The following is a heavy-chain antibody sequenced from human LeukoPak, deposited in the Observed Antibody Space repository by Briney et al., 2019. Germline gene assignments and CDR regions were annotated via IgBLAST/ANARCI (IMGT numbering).Heavy chain of an antibody. D-gene: IGHD2-2*02. CDR3: ARDVVPAAILPDYYYYYYMDV. V-gene: IGHV3-7*01. J-gene: IGHJ6*03. CDR2: IKQDGSEK. Sequence: GGPRRFSCEASGFTFSSFWMTWFRKAPGKGLEWVANIKQDGSEKYYVDSVKGRFTISRDNAKNSLYLQMNSLRAEDTAVYYCARDVVPAAILPDYYYYYYMDVWGKGTTVTVSS. CDR1: GFTFSSFW.